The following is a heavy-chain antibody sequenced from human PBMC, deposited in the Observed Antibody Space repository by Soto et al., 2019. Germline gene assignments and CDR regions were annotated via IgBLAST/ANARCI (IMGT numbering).Heavy chain of an antibody. D-gene: IGHD3-10*02. Sequence: QVQLVQSGAEVKKPGASVKVSCKASGYTFTSYGISWVRQAPGQGLEWMGWISTYNGNTKYAQKLQGRATMTTDTSTSTEYMELRSLRSDDTAVFYCAREIVRGVRSDYWGQGTLVTVSS. J-gene: IGHJ4*02. CDR1: GYTFTSYG. CDR3: AREIVRGVRSDY. CDR2: ISTYNGNT. V-gene: IGHV1-18*01.